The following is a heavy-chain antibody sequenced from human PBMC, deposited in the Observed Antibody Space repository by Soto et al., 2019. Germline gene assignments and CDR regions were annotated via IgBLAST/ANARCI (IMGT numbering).Heavy chain of an antibody. CDR3: ARVTMDIVVVPAAIDY. J-gene: IGHJ4*02. CDR1: GGSVSSGSYY. D-gene: IGHD2-2*03. CDR2: IYYSGST. V-gene: IGHV4-61*01. Sequence: SETLSLTCTVSGGSVSSGSYYWSWIRQPPGKGLEWIGYIYYSGSTNYNPSLKSRVTISVDTSKNQFSLKLSSVTAADTAVYYCARVTMDIVVVPAAIDYWGQGTLVTVSS.